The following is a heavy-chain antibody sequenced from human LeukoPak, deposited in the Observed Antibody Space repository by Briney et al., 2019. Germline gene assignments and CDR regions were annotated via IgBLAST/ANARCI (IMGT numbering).Heavy chain of an antibody. D-gene: IGHD3-22*01. CDR2: INHSGST. Sequence: SETLSLTCAVYGGSFSGCYWSWIRQPPGKGLEWIGEINHSGSTNYNPSLKSRVTISVDTSKNQFSLKLSYVTAADPAVYYCARRRITMIVVVITKGYFDYWGQGTLVTVSS. J-gene: IGHJ4*02. V-gene: IGHV4-34*01. CDR1: GGSFSGCY. CDR3: ARRRITMIVVVITKGYFDY.